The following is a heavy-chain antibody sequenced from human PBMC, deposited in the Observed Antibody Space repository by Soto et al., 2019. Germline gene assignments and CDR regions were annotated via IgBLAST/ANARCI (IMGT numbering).Heavy chain of an antibody. Sequence: QVQLVQSGAEVKKPGSSVKVSCKSSGGTFSTYGFFWVRQAPGQGLEWMGGIIPIFGTTNYAQKFQDRVTITTAESTSTVYMELTSLNSEDTAVYYGARGGVRVFYSPRRIDPWGQGTVVNASS. D-gene: IGHD2-15*01. CDR2: IIPIFGTT. CDR3: ARGGVRVFYSPRRIDP. V-gene: IGHV1-69*01. J-gene: IGHJ5*02. CDR1: GGTFSTYG.